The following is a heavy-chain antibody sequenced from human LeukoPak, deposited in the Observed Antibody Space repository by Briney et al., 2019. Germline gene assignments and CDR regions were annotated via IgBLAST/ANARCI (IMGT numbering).Heavy chain of an antibody. CDR3: ARDYYYDSSGYVDY. CDR1: GYTFTSYG. Sequence: GASVKVSCKASGYTFTSYGISWVRQAPGQGLEWMGWISAYNGNANYAQNLQGRITMTTDISTSTDYMELTSLRSDDTAVYYCARDYYYDSSGYVDYWGQGTLVTVSS. D-gene: IGHD3-22*01. CDR2: ISAYNGNA. J-gene: IGHJ4*02. V-gene: IGHV1-18*01.